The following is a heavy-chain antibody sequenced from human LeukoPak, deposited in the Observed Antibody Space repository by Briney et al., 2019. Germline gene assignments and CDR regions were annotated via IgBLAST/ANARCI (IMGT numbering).Heavy chain of an antibody. J-gene: IGHJ4*02. CDR3: AKAYYYDSSGYYVDY. D-gene: IGHD3-22*01. CDR2: IRYDGSNK. V-gene: IGHV3-30*02. Sequence: GGSLRLSCAASGFTFSSYGMHWVRQAPGKGLEWVAFIRYDGSNKYYADSVKGRFTISRDNSKNTLYLQMNSLRAEDTAVYYCAKAYYYDSSGYYVDYWGQGTLVTVSS. CDR1: GFTFSSYG.